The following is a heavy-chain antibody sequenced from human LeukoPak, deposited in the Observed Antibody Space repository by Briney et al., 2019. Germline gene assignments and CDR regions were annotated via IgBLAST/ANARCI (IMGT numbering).Heavy chain of an antibody. CDR2: IYYSGST. V-gene: IGHV4-39*07. CDR1: GGSISSSSYY. D-gene: IGHD6-13*01. J-gene: IGHJ4*02. Sequence: PSETLSLTCTVSGGSISSSSYYWGWIRQPPGKGLEWIGSIYYSGSTYYNPSLKSRVTVSVDTSKNQFSLKLSSVTAADTAVYYCARHQAAADDYFDYWGQGTLVTVSS. CDR3: ARHQAAADDYFDY.